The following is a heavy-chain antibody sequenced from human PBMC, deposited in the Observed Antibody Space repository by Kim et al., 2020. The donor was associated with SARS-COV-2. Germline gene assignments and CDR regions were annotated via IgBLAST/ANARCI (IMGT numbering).Heavy chain of an antibody. V-gene: IGHV3-13*04. D-gene: IGHD3-3*01. Sequence: GGSLRLSCAASGFPFSRFDMNWVRQRPGKGLEWVAATGTTANTVYSVSAKGRFSVSREDATSSFYLQMNSVTAGDTAVYYCARSNAGGRFRLDVWGQGTT. J-gene: IGHJ6*02. CDR2: TGTTANT. CDR1: GFPFSRFD. CDR3: ARSNAGGRFRLDV.